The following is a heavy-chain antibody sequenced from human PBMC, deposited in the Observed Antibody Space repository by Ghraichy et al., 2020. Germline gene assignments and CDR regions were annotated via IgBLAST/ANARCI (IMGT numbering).Heavy chain of an antibody. D-gene: IGHD1-26*01. CDR3: ARREQPRGYFDY. Sequence: GGSLRLSCAASGFIFSSDAMNWVRQAPGKGLGWVSAIVESGGSRYYADSVKGRFTISRDNSKNTLDLQMNSLRAEDTAVYYCARREQPRGYFDYWRQGTLVTVSS. V-gene: IGHV3-23*01. CDR2: IVESGGSR. J-gene: IGHJ4*02. CDR1: GFIFSSDA.